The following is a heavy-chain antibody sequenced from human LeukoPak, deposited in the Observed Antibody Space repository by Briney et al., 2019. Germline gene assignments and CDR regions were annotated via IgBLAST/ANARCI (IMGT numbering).Heavy chain of an antibody. CDR2: ISGSGGST. CDR1: GFTFSSYA. J-gene: IGHJ4*02. V-gene: IGHV3-23*01. D-gene: IGHD2-2*01. CDR3: AKGVIAVVPAARGFEY. Sequence: PGGSLRLSCAASGFTFSSYAMSWVRQAPGKGLEWVSAISGSGGSTYYADSVKGRFTISRDNSKNTLYLQMNGLRAEDTAVYYCAKGVIAVVPAARGFEYWGQGIRVTVSS.